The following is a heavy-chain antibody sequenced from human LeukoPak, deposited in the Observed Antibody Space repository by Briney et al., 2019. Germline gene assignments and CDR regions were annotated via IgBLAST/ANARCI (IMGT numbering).Heavy chain of an antibody. D-gene: IGHD3-10*01. CDR2: INSDGTST. Sequence: PGGSLRLSCAASGFALRTYWMHWVRQAPGKGLVWVSLINSDGTSTIYADSVKGRFTISRDTAKNTLYLEVNRLRADDTAVYYCTRAGSGSSYDSWGQGTLVTVSS. CDR3: TRAGSGSSYDS. J-gene: IGHJ4*02. V-gene: IGHV3-74*01. CDR1: GFALRTYW.